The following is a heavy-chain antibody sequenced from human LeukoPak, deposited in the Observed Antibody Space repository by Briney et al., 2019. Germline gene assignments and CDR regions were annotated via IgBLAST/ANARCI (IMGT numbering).Heavy chain of an antibody. Sequence: GEALKISCKGSGYSFTSYWIGWVRQMPGKGLEWRGIIYPVDSDTRYSPSFQGQVTISADKSISTAYLQWSSLKASDTVIYYCARQDGDYVGRYWGEGALVAVSS. CDR2: IYPVDSDT. CDR1: GYSFTSYW. CDR3: ARQDGDYVGRY. J-gene: IGHJ4*02. D-gene: IGHD4-17*01. V-gene: IGHV5-51*01.